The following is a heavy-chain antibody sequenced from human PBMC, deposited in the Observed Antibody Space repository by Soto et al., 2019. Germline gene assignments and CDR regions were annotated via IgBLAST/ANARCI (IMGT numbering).Heavy chain of an antibody. CDR1: GFIFSMYS. D-gene: IGHD2-21*02. V-gene: IGHV3-7*03. CDR3: ARDHLILPAHDFFYGSDV. Sequence: DVKLVESGGGMVQPGDSLRLSCEVSGFIFSMYSMSWVRQTPGKGLEWVAKIPQDGVDGHYADAVKGRFTISRDNGKNAIYLQMNNLRAEDTAVYYCARDHLILPAHDFFYGSDVWGRGATGTVSS. CDR2: IPQDGVDG. J-gene: IGHJ6*02.